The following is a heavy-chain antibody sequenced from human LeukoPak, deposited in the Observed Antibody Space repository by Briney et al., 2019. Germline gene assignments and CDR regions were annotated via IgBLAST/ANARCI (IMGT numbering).Heavy chain of an antibody. CDR2: ISAYNGNT. CDR1: GYTFTSYG. D-gene: IGHD6-13*01. V-gene: IGHV1-18*01. Sequence: ASVKVSCKASGYTFTSYGISWVRQAPGQGLEWMGWISAYNGNTNYAQKLQGRVTMTRNTSISTAYMEMSSLRSEDTAVYYCARGYSSSWYLDYFHYWGQGTLVTVSS. J-gene: IGHJ4*02. CDR3: ARGYSSSWYLDYFHY.